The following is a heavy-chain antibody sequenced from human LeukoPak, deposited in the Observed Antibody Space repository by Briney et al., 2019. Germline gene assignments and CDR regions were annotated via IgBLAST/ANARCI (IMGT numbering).Heavy chain of an antibody. CDR1: GYTFTSYD. D-gene: IGHD2-2*01. CDR3: AREVHCSNTSCYQSDAFGI. Sequence: ASVKVSCKASGYTFTSYDINWVRQATGQGLEWMGWMNPNSGNTGYAQKFQGRVTMTRNTSISTAYMELSSLRSEDTAVYYCAREVHCSNTSCYQSDAFGIWGQRKIVTVSS. J-gene: IGHJ3*02. V-gene: IGHV1-8*01. CDR2: MNPNSGNT.